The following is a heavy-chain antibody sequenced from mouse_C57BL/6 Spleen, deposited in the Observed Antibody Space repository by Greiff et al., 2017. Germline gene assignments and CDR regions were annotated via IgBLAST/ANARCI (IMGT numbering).Heavy chain of an antibody. CDR1: GYTFTSYW. J-gene: IGHJ4*01. CDR3: ARRGNYVGLYYAMDY. Sequence: QVQLQQPGAELVKPGASGKLSCKASGYTFTSYWMHWLKQRPGQGLKWIGMIHPNSGSTNYNEKFKSKATLTVDKSSSTAYMQLSSLTSEDSAVYYCARRGNYVGLYYAMDYWGQGTSVTVSS. V-gene: IGHV1-64*01. D-gene: IGHD2-1*01. CDR2: IHPNSGST.